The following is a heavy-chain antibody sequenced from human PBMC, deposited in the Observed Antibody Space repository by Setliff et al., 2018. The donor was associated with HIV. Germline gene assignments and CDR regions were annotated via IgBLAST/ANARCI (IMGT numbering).Heavy chain of an antibody. J-gene: IGHJ6*04. CDR3: ARVSCSSWYSIPRYYYYSMDV. D-gene: IGHD6-13*01. CDR1: GGSFSDNY. Sequence: PSETLSLTCAVYGGSFSDNYWSWIRQSPGKGLEWIGEINHSGRTKYNPSLRSRVTTSVDTSENQFSLRLRSVTAADTAVYYCARVSCSSWYSIPRYYYYSMDVWGNGTTVTVSS. CDR2: INHSGRT. V-gene: IGHV4-34*01.